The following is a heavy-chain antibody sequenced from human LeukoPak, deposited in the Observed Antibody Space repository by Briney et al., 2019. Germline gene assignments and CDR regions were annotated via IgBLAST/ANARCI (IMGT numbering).Heavy chain of an antibody. CDR3: ARDVSSNYDWFDP. Sequence: TSETLSLTCTVSGGSISSSSYYWGWIRQPPGKGLEWIGSIYYSGSTYYNPSLKSRVTISVDTSKNQFSLKLSSVTAADTAVYYCARDVSSNYDWFDPWGQGTLVTVSS. D-gene: IGHD4-11*01. CDR1: GGSISSSSYY. V-gene: IGHV4-39*02. CDR2: IYYSGST. J-gene: IGHJ5*02.